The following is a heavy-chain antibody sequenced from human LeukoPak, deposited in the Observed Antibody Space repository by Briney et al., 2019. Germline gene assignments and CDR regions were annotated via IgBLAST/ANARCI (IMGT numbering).Heavy chain of an antibody. J-gene: IGHJ3*02. Sequence: SETLSLTCTVSGGSISGSSYYWGWIRQPPGRGLEWIGSICYSRSTHYNSSLKSRVTISVDTSKNQFSLRLSSVTAADTAVYYCASPGGGAFDIWGQGTMVTVSS. D-gene: IGHD3-10*01. V-gene: IGHV4-39*01. CDR1: GGSISGSSYY. CDR2: ICYSRST. CDR3: ASPGGGAFDI.